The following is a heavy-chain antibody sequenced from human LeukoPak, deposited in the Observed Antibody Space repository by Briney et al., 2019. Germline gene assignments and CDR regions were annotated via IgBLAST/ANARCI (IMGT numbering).Heavy chain of an antibody. Sequence: GGSLRLSCAASGFTFSNYGMNWVRQPQGKGLEWVSCISSSSSYIYYADSVKGRFTISRDNAKNSLYLQMNSLRAEHTAVYYCASLPLPAYMAVAGGDYWGQGTLVTVSS. V-gene: IGHV3-21*01. CDR3: ASLPLPAYMAVAGGDY. D-gene: IGHD6-19*01. J-gene: IGHJ4*02. CDR2: ISSSSSYI. CDR1: GFTFSNYG.